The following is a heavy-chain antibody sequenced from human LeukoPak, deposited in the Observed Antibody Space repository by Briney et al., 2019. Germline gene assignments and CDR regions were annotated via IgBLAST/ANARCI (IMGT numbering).Heavy chain of an antibody. CDR2: IIPIFGIA. CDR3: ARDELVVPAAI. Sequence: SVKVSCKASGGTFSSYAISWVRQAPGQGLEWMGRIIPIFGIANYAQKFQGRVTITADKSTSTAYMELSSLRSEDAAVYYCARDELVVPAAIWGQGTLVTVSS. D-gene: IGHD2-2*01. CDR1: GGTFSSYA. V-gene: IGHV1-69*04. J-gene: IGHJ4*02.